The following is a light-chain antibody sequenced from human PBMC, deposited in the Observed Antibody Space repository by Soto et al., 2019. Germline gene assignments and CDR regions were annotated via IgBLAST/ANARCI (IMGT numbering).Light chain of an antibody. CDR1: QTVRNNY. J-gene: IGKJ4*01. V-gene: IGKV3-20*01. Sequence: QWPGTRSLSPGERATLSCTASQTVRNNYLAWYQQKPGQAPRLLIYDASSRATGIPDRFSGGGSGTDFTLIISRLEPEDFAVYYCQQFSSYPLTFGGGTKVAI. CDR2: DAS. CDR3: QQFSSYPLT.